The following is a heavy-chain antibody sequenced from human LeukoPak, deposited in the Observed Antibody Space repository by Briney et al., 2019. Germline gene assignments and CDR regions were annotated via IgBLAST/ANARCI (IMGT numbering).Heavy chain of an antibody. CDR1: GFTFSSFG. CDR3: AKDEGFMTDAGWFDY. CDR2: IWYDASNK. J-gene: IGHJ4*02. Sequence: PGRSLTLSCAASGFTFSSFGMHWVRQAPGKGLEWVAVIWYDASNKYYAESVKGRFTISRDNSKNTLYLQMNSLRAEDTAVYYCAKDEGFMTDAGWFDYWGQGTLVTVSS. D-gene: IGHD2-21*02. V-gene: IGHV3-33*06.